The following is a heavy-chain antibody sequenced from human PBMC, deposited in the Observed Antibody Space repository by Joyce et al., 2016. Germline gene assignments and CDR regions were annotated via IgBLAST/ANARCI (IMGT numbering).Heavy chain of an antibody. J-gene: IGHJ6*02. CDR1: GYSFSTYW. CDR3: ARHMRGYYYRGMDV. D-gene: IGHD2-15*01. Sequence: EVQLVQSAAEVKKPGESLKISCKGSGYSFSTYWISWVRQTPAKGLEWMARIDPSDSYTNYSPSFHAHVTISVDKSLTTAYLQWSSLKASDTAIYYCARHMRGYYYRGMDVWGQGTTVSVSS. V-gene: IGHV5-10-1*03. CDR2: IDPSDSYT.